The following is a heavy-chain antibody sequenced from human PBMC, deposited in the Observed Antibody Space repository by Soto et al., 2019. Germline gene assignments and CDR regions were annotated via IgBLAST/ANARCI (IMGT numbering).Heavy chain of an antibody. Sequence: QVQLVQSGAEVKKPGSSVKVSCKASGGTFSSYAISWVRQAPGQGLEWMGGIIPIFGTANYAQKFQGRVTITADESTSTAHMELSSLRSEDTAVYYCARDCTNGVCYTSVESHNWFDPWGQGTLVTVSS. CDR2: IIPIFGTA. CDR1: GGTFSSYA. D-gene: IGHD2-8*01. V-gene: IGHV1-69*01. J-gene: IGHJ5*02. CDR3: ARDCTNGVCYTSVESHNWFDP.